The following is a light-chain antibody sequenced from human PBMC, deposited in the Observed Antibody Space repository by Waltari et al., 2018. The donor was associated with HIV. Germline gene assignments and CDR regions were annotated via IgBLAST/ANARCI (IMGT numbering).Light chain of an antibody. Sequence: IQMTQSPSILSASVSDRVTITCRASQNVDSWLAWYQQRPGTAPKLLIYKASTLEYGVPARFHGSGSGTNFTLTIHSLHPDDFATYYCQQYNSDFYTFGLGTRLDLK. J-gene: IGKJ2*01. V-gene: IGKV1-5*03. CDR2: KAS. CDR3: QQYNSDFYT. CDR1: QNVDSW.